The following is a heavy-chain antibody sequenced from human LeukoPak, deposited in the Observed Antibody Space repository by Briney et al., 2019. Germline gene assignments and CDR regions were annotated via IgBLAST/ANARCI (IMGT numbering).Heavy chain of an antibody. J-gene: IGHJ4*02. CDR2: IYYSGST. D-gene: IGHD6-6*01. CDR3: ARVAPSSIAPFDY. CDR1: GGSISSYY. Sequence: SETLSLTCTVSGGSISSYYWSWLRQPPGKGLEWIGYIYYSGSTNYNPSLKSRVTISVDTSENQFSLKLSSVTAADTAVYYCARVAPSSIAPFDYWGQGTLVSVSS. V-gene: IGHV4-59*01.